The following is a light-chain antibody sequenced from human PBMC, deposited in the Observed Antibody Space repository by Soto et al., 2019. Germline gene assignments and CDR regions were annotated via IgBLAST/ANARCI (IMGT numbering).Light chain of an antibody. CDR3: SSYAGSNNFV. Sequence: QSVLTQPPSASGSPGQSVTISCSGTSSDVGGYNYVSWHQQLPGKAPKLMIYEVSKRPSGVPDRFSGSKSGNTASLIVSGPQAEDEADYYCSSYAGSNNFVFGTGTKVTVL. CDR2: EVS. CDR1: SSDVGGYNY. V-gene: IGLV2-8*01. J-gene: IGLJ1*01.